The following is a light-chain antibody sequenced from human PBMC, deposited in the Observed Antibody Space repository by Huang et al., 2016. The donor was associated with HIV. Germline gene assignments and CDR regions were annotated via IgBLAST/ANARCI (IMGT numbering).Light chain of an antibody. CDR3: QQLNTFL. Sequence: IQLTQSPSSLSASVGGRVTLTCRASQDINNNLAWYQQKPGRAPKLLLYGASTLQSGVPSRFSGYGSGTVFILTINNLQPEDFATYYCQQLNTFLFGPGTTVDV. J-gene: IGKJ3*01. CDR1: QDINNN. CDR2: GAS. V-gene: IGKV1-9*01.